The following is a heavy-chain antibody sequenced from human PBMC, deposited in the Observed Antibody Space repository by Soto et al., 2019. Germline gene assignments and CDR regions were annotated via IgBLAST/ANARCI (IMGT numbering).Heavy chain of an antibody. CDR1: GFTFSSYS. D-gene: IGHD2-15*01. CDR3: ARDATYYSGGSCYLDF. Sequence: EVQLVESGGGLVKPGGSLRLSCAASGFTFSSYSMNWVRQAPGKGLEWVSSISSSSSYIYYADSVKGRFTISRDNAKNTLYLQMNSLRAEDTAVYYCARDATYYSGGSCYLDFWGQGTLVTVSS. J-gene: IGHJ4*02. V-gene: IGHV3-21*01. CDR2: ISSSSSYI.